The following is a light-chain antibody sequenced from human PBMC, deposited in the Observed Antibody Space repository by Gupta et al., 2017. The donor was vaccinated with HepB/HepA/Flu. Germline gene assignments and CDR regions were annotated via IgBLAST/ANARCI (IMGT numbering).Light chain of an antibody. V-gene: IGKV3-20*01. CDR1: QSVDTRF. CDR2: GAS. Sequence: DNVLTPSSATLSSSPGDSATISCRASQSVDTRFCLWYQQKPGQTPRLFIYGASTRAIGIPDRISGSGSGTDFNLTISRLEPEDSAVYYCQQYGASPWTFGQGTRVEIK. CDR3: QQYGASPWT. J-gene: IGKJ1*01.